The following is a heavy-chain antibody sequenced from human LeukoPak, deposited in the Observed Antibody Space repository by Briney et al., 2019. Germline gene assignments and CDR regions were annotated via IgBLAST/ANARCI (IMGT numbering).Heavy chain of an antibody. J-gene: IGHJ4*02. V-gene: IGHV3-30*02. Sequence: GGSLRLSCAASGFTFSSYGMHWVRQAPGKGLEWVAFIRYDGSNKYYADSVKGRFTISRDNSKNTLYLQMNSLRAEDTAVYYCARWGRTYYYDSSGYYEGIYWGQGTLVTVSS. CDR1: GFTFSSYG. CDR3: ARWGRTYYYDSSGYYEGIY. CDR2: IRYDGSNK. D-gene: IGHD3-22*01.